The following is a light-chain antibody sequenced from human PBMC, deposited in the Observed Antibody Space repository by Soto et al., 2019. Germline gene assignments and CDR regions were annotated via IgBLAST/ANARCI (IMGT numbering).Light chain of an antibody. CDR1: QSVSSGY. Sequence: EILMTQSPATLSVSPCERATLACRAGQSVSSGYVAWYQQKPGQDPRHLIYGASSRATPIPHRFSGSGYGTTFTPTISCLEPADFVVSYCHQYGSSHPTFGGGTKVDIK. CDR2: GAS. V-gene: IGKV3-20*01. J-gene: IGKJ4*01. CDR3: HQYGSSHPT.